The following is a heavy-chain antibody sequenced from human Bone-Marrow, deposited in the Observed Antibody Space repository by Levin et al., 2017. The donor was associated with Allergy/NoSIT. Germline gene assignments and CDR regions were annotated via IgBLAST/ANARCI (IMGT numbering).Heavy chain of an antibody. CDR1: GDSISSHDW. Sequence: ESLKISCVVSGDSISSHDWWSWVRQAPGKGLEWIAEVHHSGSTNYNPSLKSRVSISVDKSKNYISLRVSSVTAADTAVYYCARNGIYCMDVWGRGTTVTVSS. CDR3: ARNGIYCMDV. CDR2: VHHSGST. J-gene: IGHJ6*03. D-gene: IGHD1-14*01. V-gene: IGHV4/OR15-8*01.